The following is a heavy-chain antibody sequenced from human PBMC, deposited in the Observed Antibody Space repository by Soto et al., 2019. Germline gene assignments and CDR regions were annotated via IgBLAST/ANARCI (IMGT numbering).Heavy chain of an antibody. J-gene: IGHJ4*02. CDR2: ISWNSGTI. Sequence: EVQLVESGGGWVQPGRSLRLSCAASGFTFHNHAMHWVRQAPGKGLEWVSGISWNSGTIGYANSVKGRFTISRDNAENSLYLHMNSLRAEDXXXXXXXXXXXXXXXXXXXXXXGQGTLVTVSS. CDR3: XXXXXXXXXXXXXXX. CDR1: GFTFHNHA. V-gene: IGHV3-9*01.